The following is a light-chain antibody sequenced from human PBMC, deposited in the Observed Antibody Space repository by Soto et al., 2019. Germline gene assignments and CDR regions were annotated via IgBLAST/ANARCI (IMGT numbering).Light chain of an antibody. CDR2: DAS. CDR3: QQYENFPVT. Sequence: DIQMTQAPSSLSSSVGDRVTITFQGSHDIWKYLNWYQQKPGKAPKLLIYDASNLETGVPSRFTGSGSGTDFTFTISSLQPEDIATYYCQQYENFPVTFGQGTRLEIK. CDR1: HDIWKY. V-gene: IGKV1-33*01. J-gene: IGKJ5*01.